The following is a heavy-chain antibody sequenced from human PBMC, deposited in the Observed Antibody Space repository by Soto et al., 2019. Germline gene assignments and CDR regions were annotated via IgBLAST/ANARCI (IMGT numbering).Heavy chain of an antibody. J-gene: IGHJ6*02. CDR3: ARPGYDFWSGGSDWYYYGMDV. Sequence: QVQLVESGGGVVQPGRSLRLSCAASGFTFSSYAMHWVRQAPGKGLEWVAVISYDGSNKYYADSVKGRFTISRDNSKNKLYLQMNHLRAEDTGVYYWARPGYDFWSGGSDWYYYGMDVWGQGTTVTVSS. D-gene: IGHD3-3*01. CDR2: ISYDGSNK. V-gene: IGHV3-30-3*01. CDR1: GFTFSSYA.